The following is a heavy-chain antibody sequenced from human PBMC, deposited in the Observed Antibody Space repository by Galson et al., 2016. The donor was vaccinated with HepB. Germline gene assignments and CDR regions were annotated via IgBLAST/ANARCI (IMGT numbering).Heavy chain of an antibody. CDR1: GFTFSSYA. Sequence: SLRLSCAASGFTFSSYAMNWVRQAPGKGLEWVSSITGSGNRTYFADSLKGRFTISRDNSKNTVYLQMSSLRAADTAIYYCATSERLAGTDAFDIWGQGTMVTVSS. D-gene: IGHD6-19*01. J-gene: IGHJ3*02. CDR2: ITGSGNRT. CDR3: ATSERLAGTDAFDI. V-gene: IGHV3-23*01.